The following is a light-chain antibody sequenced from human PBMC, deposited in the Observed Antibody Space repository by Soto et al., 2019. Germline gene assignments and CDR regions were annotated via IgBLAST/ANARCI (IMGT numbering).Light chain of an antibody. CDR3: QQYDSYPLT. J-gene: IGKJ4*01. V-gene: IGKV1-5*03. CDR2: KAS. CDR1: QSVSGW. Sequence: DIQMTQSPSTLSASVGDRVIITCRASQSVSGWLAWYQQRPGKAPNLLIYKASTLKTGVPLRFSGSGSGTEFTLTISTLQPDDFATYYCQQYDSYPLTFGGGAKVEIK.